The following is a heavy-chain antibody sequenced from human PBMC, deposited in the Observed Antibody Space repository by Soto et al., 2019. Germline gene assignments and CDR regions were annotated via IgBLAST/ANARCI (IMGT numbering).Heavy chain of an antibody. Sequence: QVQLLQSGPGLVKPSQTLSLTCTVSGGPISSGDHQWNWIRQSPGKGLEWMGPITYSGSTYSKPSRSGRCTMSVDTSNNQIFLRLTSVTAADTAVYYCVRGAWFGELALDSWGQGTLVTVSS. D-gene: IGHD3-10*01. CDR1: GGPISSGDHQ. V-gene: IGHV4-30-4*01. J-gene: IGHJ5*01. CDR3: VRGAWFGELALDS. CDR2: ITYSGST.